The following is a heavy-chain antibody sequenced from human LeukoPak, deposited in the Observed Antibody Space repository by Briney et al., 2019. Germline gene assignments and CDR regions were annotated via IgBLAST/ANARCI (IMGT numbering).Heavy chain of an antibody. V-gene: IGHV3-53*01. CDR1: GFTVSNNY. D-gene: IGHD3-22*01. J-gene: IGHJ3*02. CDR2: MYSGGST. Sequence: GGSLRLSCAASGFTVSNNYMSWVRQAPGKGLEWASVMYSGGSTNYADSVKGRFIISRDDSKNILDLQMNSLKAEDTAVYYCARGNYASTGPGALGIWGQGTMVTVSS. CDR3: ARGNYASTGPGALGI.